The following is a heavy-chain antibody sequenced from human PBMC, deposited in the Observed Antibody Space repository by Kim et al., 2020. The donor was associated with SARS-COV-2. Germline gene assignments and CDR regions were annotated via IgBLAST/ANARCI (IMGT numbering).Heavy chain of an antibody. V-gene: IGHV1-3*01. D-gene: IGHD2-15*01. Sequence: ASVKVSCKASGYTFTSYAMHWVRQAPGQRLEWMGWINAGNGNTKYSQKFQGRVTITRDTSASTAYMELSSLRSEDTAVYYCARDRCSGGSCYSEFDPWGQGTMVTVSS. J-gene: IGHJ5*02. CDR3: ARDRCSGGSCYSEFDP. CDR1: GYTFTSYA. CDR2: INAGNGNT.